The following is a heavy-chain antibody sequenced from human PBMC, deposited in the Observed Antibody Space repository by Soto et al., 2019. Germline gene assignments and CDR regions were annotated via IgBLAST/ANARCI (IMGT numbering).Heavy chain of an antibody. Sequence: QITLKESGPTLVTPTQTLTLTCTFSGFSLSTHGVGVGWIRQPPGKALEWLAVIYWDDDRRYRPSLKTRLTITKDTSKILVVLTLTNMDPVDTATYYCAHLTRTYGGVIRDDAFDMWGQGTMVTVSS. V-gene: IGHV2-5*02. J-gene: IGHJ3*02. D-gene: IGHD3-16*02. CDR1: GFSLSTHGVG. CDR2: IYWDDDR. CDR3: AHLTRTYGGVIRDDAFDM.